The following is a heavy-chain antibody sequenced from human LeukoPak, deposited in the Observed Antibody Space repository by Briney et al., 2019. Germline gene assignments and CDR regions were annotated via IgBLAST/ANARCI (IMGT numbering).Heavy chain of an antibody. CDR2: ISGSGGST. CDR3: AKDSLLYFAGAFDI. D-gene: IGHD2/OR15-2a*01. J-gene: IGHJ3*02. Sequence: PGRSLRLSCAASGFTFSSYAISSVRQAPGKGLEWVSAISGSGGSTYYADPVKGLFPISRDNSKNTLYLQMNSLRAEDTAVYYCAKDSLLYFAGAFDIWGQGTMVTVSS. V-gene: IGHV3-23*01. CDR1: GFTFSSYA.